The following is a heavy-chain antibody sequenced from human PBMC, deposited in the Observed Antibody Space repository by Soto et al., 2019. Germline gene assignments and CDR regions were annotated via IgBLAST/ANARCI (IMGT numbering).Heavy chain of an antibody. J-gene: IGHJ4*02. V-gene: IGHV1-69*01. CDR1: GGTFSSYA. Sequence: QEQLVQSGAEVKKPGSSVKVSCKASGGTFSSYAISWVRQAPGQGLEWMGGIIPIFGTANYAQKFQGRVTITADESTSTAYMELSSLRSEDTAVYYCARVDCSGGSCYSPPTAFDYWGQGTLVTVSS. CDR3: ARVDCSGGSCYSPPTAFDY. D-gene: IGHD2-15*01. CDR2: IIPIFGTA.